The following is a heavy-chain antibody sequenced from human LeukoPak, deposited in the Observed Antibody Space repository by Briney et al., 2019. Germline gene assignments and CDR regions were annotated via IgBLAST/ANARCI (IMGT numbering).Heavy chain of an antibody. Sequence: SETLSLTCAVYGGSLSGYYWSWIRQPPGKGLEWIGEINHSGSTNYNPSLKSRVTISVDTSKKQFSLKLSSVTAADTAVYYCARGYYFDSSGYDVYAFDIWGQGTMVTVSS. J-gene: IGHJ3*02. CDR1: GGSLSGYY. CDR3: ARGYYFDSSGYDVYAFDI. D-gene: IGHD3-22*01. CDR2: INHSGST. V-gene: IGHV4-34*01.